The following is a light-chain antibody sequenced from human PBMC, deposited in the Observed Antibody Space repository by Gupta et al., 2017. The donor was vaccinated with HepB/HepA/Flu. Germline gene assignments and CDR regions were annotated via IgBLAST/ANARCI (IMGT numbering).Light chain of an antibody. Sequence: SYDLTQPPSVSVSPGQTATITCSGDQLDSKYVSWYQQRPGQSPLLVIYQNSRRPSGIPERFSASRSGNTATLTISGTATMEEADYYCQAWDSDTLVFGGGTKLTVL. J-gene: IGLJ3*02. CDR1: QLDSKY. V-gene: IGLV3-1*01. CDR2: QNS. CDR3: QAWDSDTLV.